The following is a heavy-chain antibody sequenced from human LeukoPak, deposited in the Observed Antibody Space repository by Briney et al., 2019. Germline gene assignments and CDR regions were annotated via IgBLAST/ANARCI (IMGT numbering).Heavy chain of an antibody. J-gene: IGHJ4*02. CDR1: GFTFSSYA. Sequence: PGGSLRLSCAASGFTFSSYAMSWVRQPPGKGLEWIGEINHSGSTNYNPSLKSRVTISVDTSKNQFSLKLSSVTAADTAVYYCARAGGYYDSSGYFTGNFDYWGQGTLVTVSS. D-gene: IGHD3-22*01. CDR2: INHSGST. V-gene: IGHV4-34*01. CDR3: ARAGGYYDSSGYFTGNFDY.